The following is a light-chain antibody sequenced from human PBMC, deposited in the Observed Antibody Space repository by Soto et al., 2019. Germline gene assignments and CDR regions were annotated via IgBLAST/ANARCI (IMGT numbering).Light chain of an antibody. V-gene: IGLV2-23*01. CDR1: SSDVGSYDL. CDR2: EDT. J-gene: IGLJ1*01. CDR3: CSYAGRGTFV. Sequence: SALTQPASVSGSPGQSITISCTGTSSDVGSYDLVSWYQQPPGKAPKLMIYEDTKRPSGISTRFSGSKSGNAASLTISGLQAEDEADYYCCSYAGRGTFVFGTGTKLTVL.